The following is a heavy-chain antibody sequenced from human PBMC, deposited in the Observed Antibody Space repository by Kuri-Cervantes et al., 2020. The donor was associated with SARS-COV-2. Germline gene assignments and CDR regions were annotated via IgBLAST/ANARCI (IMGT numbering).Heavy chain of an antibody. V-gene: IGHV1-69*05. J-gene: IGHJ3*02. D-gene: IGHD6-13*01. CDR3: ASLYFDDSSSEDYAFDI. Sequence: SVKVSCKASGYTFTGYYMHWVRQAPGQGLEWMGGIIPIFGTANYAQKFQGRVTITTDESTSTAYMELSSLRSEDTAVYYCASLYFDDSSSEDYAFDIWGQGTMVTVSS. CDR2: IIPIFGTA. CDR1: GYTFTGYY.